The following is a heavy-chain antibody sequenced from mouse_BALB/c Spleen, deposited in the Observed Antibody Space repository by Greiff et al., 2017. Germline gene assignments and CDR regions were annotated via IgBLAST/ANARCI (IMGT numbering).Heavy chain of an antibody. D-gene: IGHD1-1*01. CDR3: ARQGYGSSYEDYFDY. CDR2: ISNGGGST. CDR1: GFTFSSYT. V-gene: IGHV5-12-2*01. J-gene: IGHJ2*01. Sequence: EVHLVESGGGLVQPGGSLKLSCAASGFTFSSYTMSWVRQTPEKRLEWVAYISNGGGSTYYPDTVKGRFTISRDNAKNTLYLQMSSLKSEDTAMYYCARQGYGSSYEDYFDYWGQGTTLTVSS.